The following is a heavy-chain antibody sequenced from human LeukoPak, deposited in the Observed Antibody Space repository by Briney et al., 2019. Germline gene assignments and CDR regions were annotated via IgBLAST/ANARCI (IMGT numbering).Heavy chain of an antibody. V-gene: IGHV3-21*06. Sequence: GGSLRLSCAASGFTFSSYSMNWVRQAPGKGLEWVSSISSSSSFLYYAGSVKGRFTISRDNAKNSLYLQVNSLRDEDTAVYYCARPYYGSGVEGFDIWGQGTMVTVSS. CDR3: ARPYYGSGVEGFDI. J-gene: IGHJ3*02. D-gene: IGHD3-10*01. CDR1: GFTFSSYS. CDR2: ISSSSSFL.